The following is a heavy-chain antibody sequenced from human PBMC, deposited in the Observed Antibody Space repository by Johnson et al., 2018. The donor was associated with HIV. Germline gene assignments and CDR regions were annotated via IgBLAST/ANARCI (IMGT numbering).Heavy chain of an antibody. Sequence: VQLVESGGGLVQPGGSLRLSCAASGFTFSSYAMHWVRQAPGKGLEWVAVISYDGSNKYYADSVKGRFTISRDNSKNTLYLQMNSLRAEDTAVYYCARPGGDYSAFDIWGQGTMVTVSS. CDR1: GFTFSSYA. J-gene: IGHJ3*02. CDR2: ISYDGSNK. V-gene: IGHV3-30-3*01. CDR3: ARPGGDYSAFDI. D-gene: IGHD4-17*01.